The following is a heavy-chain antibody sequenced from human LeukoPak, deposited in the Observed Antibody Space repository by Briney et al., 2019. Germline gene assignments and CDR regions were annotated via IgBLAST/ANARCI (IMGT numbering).Heavy chain of an antibody. V-gene: IGHV6-1*01. CDR1: GDSFSTNSVA. J-gene: IGHJ4*02. CDR3: ARGRNSGFDY. CDR2: TYYRSKFYN. Sequence: SQTLSLTCAISGDSFSTNSVAWSWIRQSPSRGLEWLGRTYYRSKFYNDYAVSVKGRITINPDTSKNQFSLQLSSVTPEDTAVYYCARGRNSGFDYWGQGTLVTVSS. D-gene: IGHD6-19*01.